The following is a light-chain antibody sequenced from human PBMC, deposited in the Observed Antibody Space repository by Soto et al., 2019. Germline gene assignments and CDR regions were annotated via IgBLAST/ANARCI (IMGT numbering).Light chain of an antibody. CDR3: QQYGASLYT. V-gene: IGKV3-20*01. Sequence: EIMLTQSPGTLSLSPGERATLSCRVSQSVRSSFLAWYQQKPGQAPRLLMHGASNRATGIPDRFSGSGSGTDFTLTISRLEPEDFAVYFCQQYGASLYTFGQGTKLEIK. CDR1: QSVRSSF. J-gene: IGKJ2*01. CDR2: GAS.